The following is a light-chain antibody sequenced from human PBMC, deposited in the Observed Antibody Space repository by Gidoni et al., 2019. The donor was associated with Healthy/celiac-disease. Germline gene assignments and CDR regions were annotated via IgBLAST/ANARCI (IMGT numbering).Light chain of an antibody. CDR2: GAS. CDR3: QQYGSSPLLT. V-gene: IGKV3-20*01. Sequence: EIVLTQSPGTLSLSPGERATLSCRASQSVSSSYLAWYQQKPGQAPRLLIYGASSRATGIPYMFSGSGSGTDFTLTISRLEPEDFAVYYCQQYGSSPLLTFXGXTKVEIK. J-gene: IGKJ4*01. CDR1: QSVSSSY.